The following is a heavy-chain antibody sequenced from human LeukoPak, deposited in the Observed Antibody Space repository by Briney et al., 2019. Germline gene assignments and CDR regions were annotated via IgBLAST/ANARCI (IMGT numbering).Heavy chain of an antibody. CDR3: AKDRGSQGGMDV. Sequence: GGSLRLSCAASGFTFSSYWMHWVRQAPGKGLVWVSRINSDGSSTSYADSVKGRFTISRDNAKNTLYLQMNSLRAEDTAVYYCAKDRGSQGGMDVWGQGTTVTVSS. CDR2: INSDGSST. CDR1: GFTFSSYW. V-gene: IGHV3-74*01. J-gene: IGHJ6*02. D-gene: IGHD3-10*01.